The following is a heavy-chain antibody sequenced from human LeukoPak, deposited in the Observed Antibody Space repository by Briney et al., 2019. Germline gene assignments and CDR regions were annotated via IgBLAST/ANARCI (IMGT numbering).Heavy chain of an antibody. J-gene: IGHJ3*02. CDR1: GFSFPNYW. CDR3: ARETFGGTAFDI. D-gene: IGHD3-10*01. CDR2: IYPEDSDN. V-gene: IGHV5-51*01. Sequence: GESLKISCKGSGFSFPNYWIGWVRQMPGKGLEWMGIIYPEDSDNRYSPSFQGHVTMSADTSSITAYLHWSSLKASDTAIYYCARETFGGTAFDIWGQGTMVTVSS.